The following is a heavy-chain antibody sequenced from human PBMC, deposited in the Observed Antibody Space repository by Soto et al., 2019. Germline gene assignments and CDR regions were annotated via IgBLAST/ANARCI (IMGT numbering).Heavy chain of an antibody. CDR3: AKGDNLGPKTGYAFDP. J-gene: IGHJ5*02. CDR2: TYFRSKWYN. D-gene: IGHD5-12*01. CDR1: GDSVSSHTAS. Sequence: PTLSLTCAISGDSVSSHTASWIWIRQSPSRGLEWLGRTYFRSKWYNDYAVSVKSRIIINPDTSNHQFSLQLNSVTPEDTAVYFCAKGDNLGPKTGYAFDPWGQGIMVSVSS. V-gene: IGHV6-1*01.